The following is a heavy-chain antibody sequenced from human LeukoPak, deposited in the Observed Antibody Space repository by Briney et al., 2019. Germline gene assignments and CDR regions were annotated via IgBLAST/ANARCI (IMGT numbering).Heavy chain of an antibody. V-gene: IGHV1-18*01. CDR2: ISPYNGNA. CDR1: GYTFTNSG. J-gene: IGHJ4*02. CDR3: ARVFTIYYYASGTYPNYYFDY. D-gene: IGHD3-10*01. Sequence: ASVRVSCRASGYTFTNSGLGWVRQAPGQGLEWMGWISPYNGNANYAQKVQGRVTMTTDSSTSTAYMELRSLRSDDTAVYYCARVFTIYYYASGTYPNYYFDYWGQGTLVTVSS.